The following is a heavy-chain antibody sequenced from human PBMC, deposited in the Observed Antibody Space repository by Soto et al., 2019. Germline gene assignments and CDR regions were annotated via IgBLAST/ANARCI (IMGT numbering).Heavy chain of an antibody. V-gene: IGHV4-39*01. Sequence: SETLSLTCTVSGGSISSSSYYWGWIRQPPGKGLEWIGSIYYSGSTYYNPSLKSRVTISVDTSKNQFSLKLSSVTAADTAVYYCAIERFLEWLSQYPTFDYWGQGTLVTVSS. CDR2: IYYSGST. CDR3: AIERFLEWLSQYPTFDY. CDR1: GGSISSSSYY. J-gene: IGHJ4*02. D-gene: IGHD3-3*01.